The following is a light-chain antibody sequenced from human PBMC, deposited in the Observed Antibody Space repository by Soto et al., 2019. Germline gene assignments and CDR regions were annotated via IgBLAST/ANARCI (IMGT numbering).Light chain of an antibody. CDR1: QRVGNW. J-gene: IGKJ1*01. Sequence: DIEMTQSPSTVPASVGERVTLSCLVRQRVGNWLAWDQLRPGKAPKLLIYKASSLEIGVPSRFSGLGSGTEFTLTISSLQPDDFATYYCHQYKTYSLWPFCDGTKVDI. V-gene: IGKV1-5*03. CDR3: HQYKTYSLWP. CDR2: KAS.